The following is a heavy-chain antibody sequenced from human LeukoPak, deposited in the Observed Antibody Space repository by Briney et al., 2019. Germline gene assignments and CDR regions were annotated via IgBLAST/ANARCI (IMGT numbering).Heavy chain of an antibody. CDR3: AREEIVDHYFDY. V-gene: IGHV4-31*03. D-gene: IGHD3-22*01. CDR1: GGSISSGGYY. J-gene: IGHJ4*02. CDR2: ISNGGST. Sequence: PSETLSLTCTVSGGSISSGGYYWSWIRQHPGKGLEWIGYISNGGSTYDNPSLKSRVNISVDTSKNQFSLKLSSVTAADTAVYYCAREEIVDHYFDYWGQGTLVTVSS.